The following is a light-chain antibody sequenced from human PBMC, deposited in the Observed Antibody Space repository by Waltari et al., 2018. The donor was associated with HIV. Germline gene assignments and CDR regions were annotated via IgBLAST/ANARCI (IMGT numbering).Light chain of an antibody. CDR3: CAYAGSTTYVI. CDR2: EVS. CDR1: SSDVGGYNL. Sequence: QSALTQPASVSGSPGQSITIPCTGTSSDVGGYNLFSWYQQHPGKAPKLMIYEVSKRPSGVSNRFSGSKSGNTASLTISGLQAEDEADYYCCAYAGSTTYVIFGGGTKLTVL. J-gene: IGLJ2*01. V-gene: IGLV2-23*02.